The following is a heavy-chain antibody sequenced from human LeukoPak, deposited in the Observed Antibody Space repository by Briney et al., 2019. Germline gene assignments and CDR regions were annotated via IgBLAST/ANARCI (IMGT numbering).Heavy chain of an antibody. D-gene: IGHD4-17*01. Sequence: GGSLRLSCPVSGFTFSSYAMSWVRQAPGKGLEWVAIISYDGSNKYYADSVKGRFTISRDNSKNTLYLQMNSLGAEDTAVYYCAKDGYGDHTVDYWGQGTLVTVSS. J-gene: IGHJ4*02. CDR1: GFTFSSYA. CDR3: AKDGYGDHTVDY. CDR2: ISYDGSNK. V-gene: IGHV3-30*18.